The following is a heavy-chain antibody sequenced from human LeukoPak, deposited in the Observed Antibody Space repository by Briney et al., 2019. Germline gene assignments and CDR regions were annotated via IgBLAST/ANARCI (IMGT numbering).Heavy chain of an antibody. V-gene: IGHV3-48*03. CDR2: ISGRGSTR. CDR3: ARDFGYCSGGSCYLPFDY. Sequence: GGPLKLPCPPSGFTSRIYEMTGAPQPPGRGREGVSSISGRGSTRYYADSVKGRFTISRDNAKNSLYLQMNSLRAEDTAVYYCARDFGYCSGGSCYLPFDYWGQGTLVTVSS. J-gene: IGHJ4*02. CDR1: GFTSRIYE. D-gene: IGHD2-15*01.